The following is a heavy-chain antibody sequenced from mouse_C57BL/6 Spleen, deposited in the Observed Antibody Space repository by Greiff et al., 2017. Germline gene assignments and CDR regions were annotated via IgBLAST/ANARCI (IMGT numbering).Heavy chain of an antibody. D-gene: IGHD2-2*01. Sequence: QVQLKQSGAELARPGASVKLSCKASGYTFTSYGISWVKQRTGQGLEWIGEIYPRSGNTYYNEKFKGKATLTADKSSSTAYMELRSLTSEDSAVYFCARWLQYYFDYWGQGTTRTVSS. V-gene: IGHV1-81*01. CDR2: IYPRSGNT. J-gene: IGHJ2*01. CDR3: ARWLQYYFDY. CDR1: GYTFTSYG.